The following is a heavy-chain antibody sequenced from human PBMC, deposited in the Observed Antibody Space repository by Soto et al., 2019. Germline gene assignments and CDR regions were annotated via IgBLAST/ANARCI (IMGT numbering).Heavy chain of an antibody. V-gene: IGHV3-11*01. CDR2: ISSSGRTI. D-gene: IGHD2-2*02. CDR1: GFTFSDYY. CDR3: ARVVPAAILEGNWFDP. J-gene: IGHJ5*02. Sequence: NPGGSLRLSCAASGFTFSDYYMSWIRQAPGKGLEWVSYISSSGRTIYYADSVKGRFTTSRDNAKNSLYLQMNSLRAEDTAVYYCARVVPAAILEGNWFDPWGQGTLVTVSS.